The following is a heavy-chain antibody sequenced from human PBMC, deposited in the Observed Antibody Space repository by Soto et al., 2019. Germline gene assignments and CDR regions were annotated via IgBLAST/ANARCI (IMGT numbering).Heavy chain of an antibody. J-gene: IGHJ6*02. D-gene: IGHD6-19*01. Sequence: PGGSRRLSWAASVFTFSSHAMSWGRQAPGKGLEWGSTISSGGDNTYSADSVKGRFTISRDNSKNTLYRQMNSLRAEETAVYYCAKDFDSYSSGRYGMDVWGQGTTVTVS. CDR1: VFTFSSHA. CDR2: ISSGGDNT. V-gene: IGHV3-23*01. CDR3: AKDFDSYSSGRYGMDV.